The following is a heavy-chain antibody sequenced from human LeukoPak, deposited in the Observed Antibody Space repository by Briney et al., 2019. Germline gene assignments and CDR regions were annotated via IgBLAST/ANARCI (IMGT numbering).Heavy chain of an antibody. V-gene: IGHV3-23*01. J-gene: IGHJ1*01. D-gene: IGHD5-24*01. CDR1: GFTFRNFA. CDR2: IDGGGDTV. Sequence: GGSLRLSCAASGFTFRNFAMSWVRQAPGKGLEWVSTIDGGGDTVYYADSAKGRFTISRDNSKSTLHLQMRSVRVDDAAVYYCAKDQPADGYNSIWGQGTRVTVSS. CDR3: AKDQPADGYNSI.